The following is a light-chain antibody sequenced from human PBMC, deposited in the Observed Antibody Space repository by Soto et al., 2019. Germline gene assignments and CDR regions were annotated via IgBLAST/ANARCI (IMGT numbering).Light chain of an antibody. V-gene: IGKV1-13*02. J-gene: IGKJ1*01. CDR3: QQYNSYSTWT. CDR1: QGISSY. CDR2: DAS. Sequence: AIQLTQSPSSLSASVGDRVTITYRASQGISSYLGWYQQKPGKAPNFLIYDASTLESGVPSRFSGSGSGTEFTLTITNLQPDDFATYYCQQYNSYSTWTFGQGTKVDI.